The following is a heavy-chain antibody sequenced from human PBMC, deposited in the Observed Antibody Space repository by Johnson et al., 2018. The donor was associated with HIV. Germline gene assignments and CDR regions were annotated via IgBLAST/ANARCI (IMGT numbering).Heavy chain of an antibody. CDR3: AKDHPQMATIVGAFDI. CDR1: GFTVSSNY. CDR2: LYSGGST. J-gene: IGHJ3*02. Sequence: VLLVESGGGLIQPGGSLRLSCAASGFTVSSNYMGWVRQAPGKGLEWVSVLYSGGSTYYTDSVKGRFTISRDNSKNTLYLQMNSLIAEDTAVYYCAKDHPQMATIVGAFDIWGQGTMVTVSS. D-gene: IGHD5-24*01. V-gene: IGHV3-53*01.